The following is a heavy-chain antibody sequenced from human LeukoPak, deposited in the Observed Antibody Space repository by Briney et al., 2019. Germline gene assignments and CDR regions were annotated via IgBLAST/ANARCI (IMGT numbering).Heavy chain of an antibody. CDR1: GYTLTELS. J-gene: IGHJ6*02. D-gene: IGHD3-22*01. CDR3: ARDGVPAIVVVTPDMDV. V-gene: IGHV1-18*01. Sequence: GASVKVSCKVSGYTLTELSMHWVRQAPGKGLEWMGWISAYKGNTNYAQKLQGRVTMTTDTSTSTAYMELRSLRSDDTAVYYCARDGVPAIVVVTPDMDVWGQGTTVTVSS. CDR2: ISAYKGNT.